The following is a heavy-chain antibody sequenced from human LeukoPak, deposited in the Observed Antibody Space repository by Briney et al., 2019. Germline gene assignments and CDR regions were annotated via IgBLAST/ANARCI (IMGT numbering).Heavy chain of an antibody. D-gene: IGHD5-18*01. J-gene: IGHJ4*02. CDR1: GGSISSYY. Sequence: PSETLSLTCTVSGGSISSYYWSWIRQPPGKGLEWIGYIYYSGSTNYNPSLKSRVTMSVDTSKNQFSLKLSSVTAADTAVYYWAREGYSYGPFDYWGQGTLVTVSS. CDR3: AREGYSYGPFDY. V-gene: IGHV4-59*01. CDR2: IYYSGST.